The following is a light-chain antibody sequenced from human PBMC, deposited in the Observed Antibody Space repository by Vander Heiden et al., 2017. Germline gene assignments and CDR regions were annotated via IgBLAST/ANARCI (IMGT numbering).Light chain of an antibody. CDR3: QALDSSVV. CDR2: QDS. J-gene: IGLJ2*01. Sequence: SYALTQPPSVSVSPGQTASITCSADKLGEKYAGWYQQKPDQTHVLVIYQDSKLPSGIPERFSCSNAETTATLTIRGTQAMDEADYYCQALDSSVVFGGGTKLTVL. CDR1: KLGEKY. V-gene: IGLV3-1*01.